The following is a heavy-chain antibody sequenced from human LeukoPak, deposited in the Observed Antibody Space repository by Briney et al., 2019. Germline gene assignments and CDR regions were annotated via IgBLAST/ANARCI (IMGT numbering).Heavy chain of an antibody. CDR1: GGSISSDNYQ. CDR2: INYSGST. Sequence: KSSETLSLTCTVSGGSISSDNYQWSWIRQPPGKGLEWIGYINYSGSTYYNPSLKSRVTISVDTSKNQFSLKLTSVTAADTAVYYCSRYGSGSTWFDPWGQGTLVTVSS. D-gene: IGHD3-10*01. CDR3: SRYGSGSTWFDP. V-gene: IGHV4-30-4*01. J-gene: IGHJ5*02.